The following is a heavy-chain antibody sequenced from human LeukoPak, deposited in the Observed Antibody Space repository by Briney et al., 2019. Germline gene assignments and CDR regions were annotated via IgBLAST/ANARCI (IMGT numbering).Heavy chain of an antibody. CDR3: ARDLRTYDILTGYTHIYYMDV. CDR1: GGTFSSYA. J-gene: IGHJ6*03. CDR2: IIPIFGTA. V-gene: IGHV1-69*05. D-gene: IGHD3-9*01. Sequence: ASVEVSCKASGGTFSSYAISWVRQAPGQGLEWMGGIIPIFGTANYAQKFQGRVTITTDESTSTAYMELSSLRSEDTAVYYCARDLRTYDILTGYTHIYYMDVWGKGTTVTVSS.